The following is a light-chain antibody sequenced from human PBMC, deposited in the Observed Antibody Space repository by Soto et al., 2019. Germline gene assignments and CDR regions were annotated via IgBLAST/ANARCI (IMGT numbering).Light chain of an antibody. V-gene: IGLV1-51*01. CDR1: SSNIGMNY. J-gene: IGLJ3*02. CDR2: GNN. Sequence: QSVLTQPPSVSAAPGQKVTISCSGGSSNIGMNYVSWYQQLPGTAPKFLIFGNNRRPSGIPDRFSVSNSGTSATLDITGLQTGDEADYYCATWDSSLSAGVFGGGTKLTVL. CDR3: ATWDSSLSAGV.